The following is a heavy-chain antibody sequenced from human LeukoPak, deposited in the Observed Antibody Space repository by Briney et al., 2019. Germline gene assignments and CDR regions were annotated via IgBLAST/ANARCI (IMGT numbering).Heavy chain of an antibody. D-gene: IGHD3-22*01. V-gene: IGHV3-30*02. CDR1: GFTFSSYG. CDR3: AKDSPPYYDSSGYYFDY. Sequence: PGGSLRLSCAASGFTFSSYGMHWVRQAPGKGLEWVAFIRYDGSNKYYADSVKGRFTISRDNSKNTLYLQMNSLRAEDTAVYYCAKDSPPYYDSSGYYFDYWGQGTLVTVSS. J-gene: IGHJ4*02. CDR2: IRYDGSNK.